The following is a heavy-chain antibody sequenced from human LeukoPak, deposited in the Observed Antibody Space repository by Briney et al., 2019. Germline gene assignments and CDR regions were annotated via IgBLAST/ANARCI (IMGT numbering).Heavy chain of an antibody. CDR3: ANVPRSTVSY. V-gene: IGHV3-7*01. Sequence: GGSLRLSCAASEFSFSTNWMHWVRQTPGKGLEWVAELNEDGSVKYYVDSAKGRFTISRDNAKSLLFLQMYNLRTEDTGVYFCANVPRSTVSYWGRGTLVTVSS. CDR2: LNEDGSVK. CDR1: EFSFSTNW. D-gene: IGHD2-2*01. J-gene: IGHJ4*02.